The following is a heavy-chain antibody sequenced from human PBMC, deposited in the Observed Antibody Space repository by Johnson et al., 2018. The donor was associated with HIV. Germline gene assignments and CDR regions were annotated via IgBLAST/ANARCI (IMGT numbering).Heavy chain of an antibody. CDR1: GFTFSDHY. CDR3: AKGYGGNYDAFDI. D-gene: IGHD4-23*01. J-gene: IGHJ3*02. V-gene: IGHV3-11*06. Sequence: QVHLVESGGGLVKPGGSLRLSCAGSGFTFSDHYMSWVRQAPGKGLECVSGFNWNGGGTGHADPGVGRLTISRDNSKNTLYLQMNSLRPEDTAVYYCAKGYGGNYDAFDIWGQGTMVTVSS. CDR2: NWNGGGT.